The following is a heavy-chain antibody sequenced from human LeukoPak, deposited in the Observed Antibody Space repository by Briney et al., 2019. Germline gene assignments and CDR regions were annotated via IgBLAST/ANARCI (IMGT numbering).Heavy chain of an antibody. D-gene: IGHD3-3*01. CDR3: AKIPFPIFGVVIYFDY. CDR1: GFTFSSHS. Sequence: PGGSLRLSCAASGFTFSSHSMNWVRQAPGKGLGWVSYISSGSTIIHYADSVKGRFTISRDDAKNSPYLQMNSLRAEDTAVYYCAKIPFPIFGVVIYFDYWGQGTLVTVSS. V-gene: IGHV3-48*01. CDR2: ISSGSTII. J-gene: IGHJ4*02.